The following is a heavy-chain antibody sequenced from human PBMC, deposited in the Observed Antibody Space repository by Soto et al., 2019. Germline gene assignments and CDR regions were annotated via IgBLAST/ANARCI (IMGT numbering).Heavy chain of an antibody. J-gene: IGHJ6*02. Sequence: SQTLSLTCAISGDSVSSNSAAWNWIRQSPSRGLEWLGRTYYRSKWYNDYAVSVKSRITINPDTSKNQFSLQLNSVTPEDTTVYYCARGIAAAAKYYYYYYGMDVWGQGTTVTVSS. CDR1: GDSVSSNSAA. D-gene: IGHD6-13*01. CDR2: TYYRSKWYN. V-gene: IGHV6-1*01. CDR3: ARGIAAAAKYYYYYYGMDV.